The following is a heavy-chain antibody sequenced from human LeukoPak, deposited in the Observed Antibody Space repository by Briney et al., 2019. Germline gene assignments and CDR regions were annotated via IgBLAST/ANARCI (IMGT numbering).Heavy chain of an antibody. V-gene: IGHV4-59*01. J-gene: IGHJ4*02. D-gene: IGHD6-19*01. CDR1: GGSISSDY. Sequence: PSETPSLTCTVSGGSISSDYWSWIRQPPGKGLEWIGYIYHSGSTNYNPSLKSRVTVLVDTSKNQFSLKLNSVTAADTAVYYCARSLSSAWYAYDYWGQGTLVTVSS. CDR3: ARSLSSAWYAYDY. CDR2: IYHSGST.